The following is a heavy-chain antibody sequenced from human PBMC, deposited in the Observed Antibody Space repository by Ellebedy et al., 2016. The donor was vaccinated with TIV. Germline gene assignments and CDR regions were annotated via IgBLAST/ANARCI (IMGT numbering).Heavy chain of an antibody. V-gene: IGHV3-74*01. CDR1: GFTFGSFG. J-gene: IGHJ3*02. CDR3: ARGGTGCFDI. Sequence: GESLKISCVASGFTFGSFGMVWVRQAPGKGLIWVSRIDRHGSDTSYADSVKGRFTISRDNAKNTMYVEMNSLRVDDTAVYYCARGGTGCFDIWGQGTMVIVSS. CDR2: IDRHGSDT. D-gene: IGHD1-1*01.